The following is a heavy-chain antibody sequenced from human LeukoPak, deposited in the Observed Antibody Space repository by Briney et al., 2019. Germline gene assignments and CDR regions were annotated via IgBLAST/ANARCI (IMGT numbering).Heavy chain of an antibody. V-gene: IGHV3-53*01. CDR3: ARGPRGFDP. J-gene: IGHJ5*02. CDR2: VYSGGGT. Sequence: PGGSLRHSCEASGFTVSSNDMSWVRQAPGKGLEWVSVVYSGGGTDYADSVKGRFTISRDNSKNTLYLQMNSLRAEDTAVYYCARGPRGFDPWGQGTLVTVSS. CDR1: GFTVSSND.